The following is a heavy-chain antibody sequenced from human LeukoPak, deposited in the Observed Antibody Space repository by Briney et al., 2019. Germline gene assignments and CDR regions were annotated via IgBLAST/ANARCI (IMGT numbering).Heavy chain of an antibody. D-gene: IGHD2-2*01. CDR2: MNPNSGGT. CDR3: ARERVSDVPVGVGQDWFDP. CDR1: GYTFTGYY. Sequence: GASVKVSCKASGYTFTGYYMHWVRQAPGQGLEWMGWMNPNSGGTSYAQKFQGRVTMTRDTSISTAYMELSRLRSDDTAVYYCARERVSDVPVGVGQDWFDPWGQGTLVTVSS. J-gene: IGHJ5*02. V-gene: IGHV1-2*02.